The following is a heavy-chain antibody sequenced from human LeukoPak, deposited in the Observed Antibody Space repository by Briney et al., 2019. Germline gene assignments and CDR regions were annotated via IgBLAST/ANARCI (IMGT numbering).Heavy chain of an antibody. Sequence: GSLRPPCGAFGIPFSSYWKGWVRQAPGKGLGGGANIKPDGSEKDYVDSVKGRFTISRDNAKNSLYLQMNSLRAEDTAVYYCTRDEGWYGRGLDVWGQGTTVTVSS. D-gene: IGHD2-15*01. J-gene: IGHJ6*02. CDR2: IKPDGSEK. V-gene: IGHV3-7*04. CDR1: GIPFSSYW. CDR3: TRDEGWYGRGLDV.